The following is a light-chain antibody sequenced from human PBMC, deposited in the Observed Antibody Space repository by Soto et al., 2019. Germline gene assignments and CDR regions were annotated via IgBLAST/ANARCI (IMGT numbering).Light chain of an antibody. J-gene: IGKJ1*01. Sequence: DIVMTQSPDSLAVSLGERATINCESSQSDLYRPTNQHCLAWYQQKPGQTPKLLIYWASTRESGVPDRFSGGGSGTDFTLTISSLQAEDVAVYYCQQYYATPRTFGQGTKVDIK. CDR1: QSDLYRPTNQHC. CDR2: WAS. V-gene: IGKV4-1*01. CDR3: QQYYATPRT.